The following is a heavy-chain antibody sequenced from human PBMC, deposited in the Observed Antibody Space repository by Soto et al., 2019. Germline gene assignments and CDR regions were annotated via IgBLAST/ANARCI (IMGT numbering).Heavy chain of an antibody. CDR1: GGSISSGGYY. Sequence: SETLSLTCTVSGGSISSGGYYWSWIRQHPGKGLEWIGYIYYSGSTYYNPSLKSRVTISVDTSKNQFSLKLSSVTAADTAVYYCARDRYDSSGYYILEYWGQGTLVTVSS. D-gene: IGHD3-22*01. J-gene: IGHJ4*02. CDR3: ARDRYDSSGYYILEY. CDR2: IYYSGST. V-gene: IGHV4-31*03.